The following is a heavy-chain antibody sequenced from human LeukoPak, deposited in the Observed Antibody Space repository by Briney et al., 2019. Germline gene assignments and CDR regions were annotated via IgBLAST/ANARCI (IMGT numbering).Heavy chain of an antibody. D-gene: IGHD2-2*01. Sequence: GGSLRLSCAASGFTFSSYAMHWVRQAPGKGLEWVAVISYDGSNKYYADSVKGRFTISRDNSKNTLYLQMNSLRAEDTAVYYCAKGGIVVVPAATHDAFDIWGQGTMVTVSS. CDR3: AKGGIVVVPAATHDAFDI. V-gene: IGHV3-30-3*01. CDR2: ISYDGSNK. J-gene: IGHJ3*02. CDR1: GFTFSSYA.